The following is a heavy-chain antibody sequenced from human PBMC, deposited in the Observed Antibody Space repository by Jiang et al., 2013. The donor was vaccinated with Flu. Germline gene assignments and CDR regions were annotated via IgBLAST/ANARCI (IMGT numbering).Heavy chain of an antibody. CDR3: AREYCSGGNCYDY. CDR1: GYTFTSHT. CDR2: INAGNGNT. J-gene: IGHJ4*02. Sequence: GAEVKKPGASVKVSCKASGYTFTSHTIHWVRQAPGQRLEWMGWINAGNGNTKYSQKFQGRVTITRDTSASTAYMELSSLRSEDTAVFYCAREYCSGGNCYDYWGQGTLVTVSS. V-gene: IGHV1-3*01. D-gene: IGHD2-15*01.